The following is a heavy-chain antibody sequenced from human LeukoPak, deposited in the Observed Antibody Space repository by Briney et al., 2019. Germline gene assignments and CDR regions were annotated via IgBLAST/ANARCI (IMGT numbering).Heavy chain of an antibody. CDR2: ISNDGSNQ. CDR1: GFTFSSYA. CDR3: ARGPDPVVRGPRRAFDL. J-gene: IGHJ3*01. Sequence: GGSLRPSCAVSGFTFSSYAMSWVRQAPGKGLEWVAVISNDGSNQDYTDSVKGRFIISRDDSKSTVYLQMNSLRVDDTAMYYCARGPDPVVRGPRRAFDLWGQGTMVTVSS. D-gene: IGHD3-10*01. V-gene: IGHV3-30-3*01.